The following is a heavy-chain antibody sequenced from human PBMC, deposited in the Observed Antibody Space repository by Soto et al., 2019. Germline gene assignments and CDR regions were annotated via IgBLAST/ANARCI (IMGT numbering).Heavy chain of an antibody. Sequence: QVQLVQSGAEMKKPGSSVKVSCQSSGGTFNTYAMTWVRQAPGQGPEWMGDISPMFGAANYAPKFQGRVTITADKSTGTTYMQLSSLTSEDTALYFCAREVQVHTPAFVYWGQGTLVTVSS. CDR1: GGTFNTYA. CDR3: AREVQVHTPAFVY. CDR2: ISPMFGAA. J-gene: IGHJ4*02. D-gene: IGHD2-15*01. V-gene: IGHV1-69*06.